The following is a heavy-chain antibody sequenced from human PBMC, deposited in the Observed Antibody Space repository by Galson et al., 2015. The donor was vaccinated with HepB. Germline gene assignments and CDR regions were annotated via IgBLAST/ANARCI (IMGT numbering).Heavy chain of an antibody. J-gene: IGHJ5*02. CDR3: ARKGLAARRNWFDP. CDR2: MNPNSGNT. Sequence: SVKVSCKASGYTFTSYDINWVRQATGQGLEWMGWMNPNSGNTGYAQKFQGRVTMTRNTSISTAYMELSSLRSEDTAVYYCARKGLAARRNWFDPWGQGTLVTVSS. V-gene: IGHV1-8*01. CDR1: GYTFTSYD. D-gene: IGHD6-6*01.